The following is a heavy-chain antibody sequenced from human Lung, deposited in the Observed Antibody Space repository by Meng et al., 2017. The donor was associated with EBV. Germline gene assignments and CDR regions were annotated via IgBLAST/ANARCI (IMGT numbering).Heavy chain of an antibody. J-gene: IGHJ5*02. D-gene: IGHD3-10*01. CDR3: ARAGKPDIWFGELSWFDP. Sequence: QVRVVGPGGGVVQPGRSLRLSCVASGFTFSGYAMHWVRQAPGKGLEWVAVISYDGSNKYYADSVKGRFTISRDNSKNTLYLQMNSLRAEDTAVYYCARAGKPDIWFGELSWFDPWGQGTLVTVSS. V-gene: IGHV3-30-3*01. CDR1: GFTFSGYA. CDR2: ISYDGSNK.